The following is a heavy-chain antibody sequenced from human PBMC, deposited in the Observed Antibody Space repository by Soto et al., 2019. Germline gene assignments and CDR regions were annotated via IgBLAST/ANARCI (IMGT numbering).Heavy chain of an antibody. V-gene: IGHV3-30*18. CDR2: ISYDGSDK. D-gene: IGHD2-2*02. Sequence: QDYLVESGGGVVQPGTSLRLSCAASGFTFNTYGMHWVRQAPGKGLEWVAVISYDGSDKFYADSVKGRFTISRDNSKNTLYLQMSSLRAEDTAIYYCAKSPNFYCSSPNCYKYYFDYWGQGTLVTVSS. CDR1: GFTFNTYG. CDR3: AKSPNFYCSSPNCYKYYFDY. J-gene: IGHJ4*02.